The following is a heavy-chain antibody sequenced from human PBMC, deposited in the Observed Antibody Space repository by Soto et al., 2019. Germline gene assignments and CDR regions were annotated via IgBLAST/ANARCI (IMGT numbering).Heavy chain of an antibody. V-gene: IGHV4-59*01. CDR3: ARVLSSGSYYGFDY. Sequence: SETLSLTCTVSGGSISSYYWSWIRQPPGKGLEWIGYIYYSGSTNYNPSLKSRVTISVDTSKNQFSLKLSSVTAADTAVYYCARVLSSGSYYGFDYWGQGTLVTVSS. CDR1: GGSISSYY. J-gene: IGHJ4*02. CDR2: IYYSGST. D-gene: IGHD1-26*01.